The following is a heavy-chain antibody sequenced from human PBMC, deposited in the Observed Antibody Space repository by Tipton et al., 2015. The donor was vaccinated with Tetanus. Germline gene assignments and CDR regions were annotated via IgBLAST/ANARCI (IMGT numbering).Heavy chain of an antibody. J-gene: IGHJ4*02. D-gene: IGHD6-6*01. V-gene: IGHV3-73*01. CDR3: TRVAAPQPFDY. CDR2: IRSKASNYAT. Sequence: GSLRLSCAASGFTSSGSAMHWVRQASGKGLEWVGRIRSKASNYATAYAASVKGRFTISRDDSKNTAYLQMNSLKTEDTAVYYCTRVAAPQPFDYWGQGTLVTVSS. CDR1: GFTSSGSA.